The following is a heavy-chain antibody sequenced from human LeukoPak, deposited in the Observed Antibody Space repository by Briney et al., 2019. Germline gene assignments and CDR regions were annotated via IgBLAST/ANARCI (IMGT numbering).Heavy chain of an antibody. D-gene: IGHD3-10*01. Sequence: ASVKVSCKVSGYTFTDYYMHWVQQAPGKGLEWMGLVDPEDGETIYAEKFQGRVTITADTSTDTAYMELSSLRSEDTAVYYCATATGAMVADFDYWGQGTLATVSS. CDR2: VDPEDGET. V-gene: IGHV1-69-2*01. CDR1: GYTFTDYY. CDR3: ATATGAMVADFDY. J-gene: IGHJ4*02.